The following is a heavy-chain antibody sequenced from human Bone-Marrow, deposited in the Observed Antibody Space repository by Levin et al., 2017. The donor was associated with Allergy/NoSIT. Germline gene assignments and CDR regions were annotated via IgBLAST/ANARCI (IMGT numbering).Heavy chain of an antibody. D-gene: IGHD3/OR15-3a*01. CDR3: AKKDWGETTGPPLLNN. CDR2: IGGSGDAT. J-gene: IGHJ4*02. CDR1: GFTFSTFA. V-gene: IGHV3-23*01. Sequence: PGGSLRLSCAASGFTFSTFAMSWVRQARGKGLEWVAGIGGSGDATSHADSVKGRFIISRDNSKNMLYLQMNSLKDEDTAVYYCAKKDWGETTGPPLLNNWGQGPLVIVSS.